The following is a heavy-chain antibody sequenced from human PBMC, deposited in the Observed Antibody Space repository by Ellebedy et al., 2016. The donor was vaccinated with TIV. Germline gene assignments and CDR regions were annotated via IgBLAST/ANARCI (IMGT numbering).Heavy chain of an antibody. V-gene: IGHV3-48*02. CDR1: GNTFSSYN. D-gene: IGHD5-24*01. Sequence: GGSLRLSCAASGNTFSSYNMNWVRQAPGKGLQWVSYISTTSSNIYYADSVKGRFTISRDNAKNSLTLQMDSLRDVDNAVYYCVRDGGRDGYTYWYFDLWGRGTLVTVSS. CDR3: VRDGGRDGYTYWYFDL. J-gene: IGHJ2*01. CDR2: ISTTSSNI.